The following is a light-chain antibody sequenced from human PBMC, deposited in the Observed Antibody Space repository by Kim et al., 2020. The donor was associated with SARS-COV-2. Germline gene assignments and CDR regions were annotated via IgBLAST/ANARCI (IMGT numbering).Light chain of an antibody. J-gene: IGLJ2*01. CDR2: EVT. CDR1: RNDVGSYYL. CDR3: CSYAGSSGSVV. Sequence: QSITISCNGTRNDVGSYYLVSWYQQHPGKAPKLMIYEVTKRPSGVSNRFSGSKSGYTASLTISGLQAEDEADYFCCSYAGSSGSVVFGGGTQLTVL. V-gene: IGLV2-23*02.